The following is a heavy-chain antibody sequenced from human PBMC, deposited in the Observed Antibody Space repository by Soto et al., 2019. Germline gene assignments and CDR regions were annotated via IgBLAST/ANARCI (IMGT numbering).Heavy chain of an antibody. CDR1: GGSISSGGYY. CDR2: IYYSGST. Sequence: SETLSLTCTVSGGSISSGGYYWSWIRQHPGKGLEWIGYIYYSGSTYYNPSLKSRVTISVDTSKNQFSLKLSSVTTADTAVYYCARAVGMEESPTYYYYYYYMDVWGKGTTVTVSS. J-gene: IGHJ6*03. D-gene: IGHD6-13*01. CDR3: ARAVGMEESPTYYYYYYYMDV. V-gene: IGHV4-31*03.